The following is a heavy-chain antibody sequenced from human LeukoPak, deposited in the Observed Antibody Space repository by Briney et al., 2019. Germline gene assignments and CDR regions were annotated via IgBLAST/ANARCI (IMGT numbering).Heavy chain of an antibody. Sequence: SETLSLTCTVSGGSISSYYWSWVRQPPGKGLERIGYIYYSGSTNYNPSLKSRVTISVDTSKNQFSLKLSSVTAADTAVYYCAREITYYDILTGYSRSDWFDPWGQGTLVTVSS. D-gene: IGHD3-9*01. CDR2: IYYSGST. CDR1: GGSISSYY. V-gene: IGHV4-59*01. CDR3: AREITYYDILTGYSRSDWFDP. J-gene: IGHJ5*02.